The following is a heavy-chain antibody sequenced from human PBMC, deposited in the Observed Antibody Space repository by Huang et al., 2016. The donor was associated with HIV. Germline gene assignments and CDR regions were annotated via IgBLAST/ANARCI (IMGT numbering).Heavy chain of an antibody. CDR3: ARGSAGVLWFGEM. D-gene: IGHD3-10*01. CDR1: GFTFSSYA. J-gene: IGHJ4*02. Sequence: QERLMESGGGVVQPGRSLRLSCAASGFTFSSYAMHWVRQAPGKGLEWVAVISDDGSNQHDVDSVKGRFTISRDNSKKMLYLQMNSLRMGDTAVYYCARGSAGVLWFGEMWGQGTLVTVSS. V-gene: IGHV3-30*04. CDR2: ISDDGSNQ.